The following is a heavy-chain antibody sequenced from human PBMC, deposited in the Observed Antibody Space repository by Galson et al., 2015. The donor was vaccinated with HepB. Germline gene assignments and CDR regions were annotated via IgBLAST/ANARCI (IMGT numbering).Heavy chain of an antibody. V-gene: IGHV3-23*01. CDR1: GFTFSSYA. Sequence: SLRLSCAGSGFTFSSYAMTWVRQAPGKGLEWVSVISDSGASTFYADSVKGRFTISRDNSKNTLFLQMNSLRAEDTAVYRCAKTPGGPTSCWFDPWGQGTLVTVSS. CDR2: ISDSGAST. J-gene: IGHJ5*02. D-gene: IGHD1-26*01. CDR3: AKTPGGPTSCWFDP.